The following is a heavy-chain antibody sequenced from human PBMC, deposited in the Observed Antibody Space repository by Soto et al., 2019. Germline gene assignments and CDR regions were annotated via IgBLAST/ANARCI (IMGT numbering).Heavy chain of an antibody. CDR2: IKQDGSAK. J-gene: IGHJ4*02. V-gene: IGHV3-7*01. CDR3: VRAPREDTGYEYYFDY. D-gene: IGHD5-12*01. CDR1: GFTFSSYW. Sequence: EVQLVESGGGLVQPGGSLRLSCAGSGFTFSSYWMSWVRLTPDKGLEWVAKIKQDGSAKSYVDSVKGRFTISRDNARNSLSLQMDSLRAEETAVYYCVRAPREDTGYEYYFDYWGQGTLVTVSS.